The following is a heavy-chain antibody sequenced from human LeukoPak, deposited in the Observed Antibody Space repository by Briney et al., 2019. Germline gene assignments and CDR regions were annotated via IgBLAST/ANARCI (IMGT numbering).Heavy chain of an antibody. V-gene: IGHV1-2*02. CDR2: INPNSGGT. CDR1: GYTFTGYY. CDR3: ASLPAAAGSDAFDI. D-gene: IGHD6-13*01. J-gene: IGHJ3*02. Sequence: ASVKVSCKASGYTFTGYYMHWVRQAPGQGLEWMGWINPNSGGTNYAQKFQGRVTMTRDTSISTAYMELSGLRSDDTAVYYCASLPAAAGSDAFDIWGQGTMVTVSS.